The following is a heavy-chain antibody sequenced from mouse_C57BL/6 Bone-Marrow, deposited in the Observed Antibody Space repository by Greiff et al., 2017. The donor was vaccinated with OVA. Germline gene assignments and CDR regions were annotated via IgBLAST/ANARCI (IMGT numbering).Heavy chain of an antibody. CDR3: ARPKVTTNYAMDY. Sequence: EVQVVESGGGLVKPGGSLKLSCAASGFTFSDYGMHWVRQAPEKGLAWVAYISSGSSTIYSADTVKGRFSISRDKAKKTRFLQMTSLRSEDTAMYYCARPKVTTNYAMDYWGQGTSVTVSS. CDR2: ISSGSSTI. J-gene: IGHJ4*01. D-gene: IGHD2-2*01. CDR1: GFTFSDYG. V-gene: IGHV5-17*01.